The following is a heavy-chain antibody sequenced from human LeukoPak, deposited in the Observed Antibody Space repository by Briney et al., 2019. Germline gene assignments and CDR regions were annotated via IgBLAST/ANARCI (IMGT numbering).Heavy chain of an antibody. CDR1: GFTFDDYT. CDR3: AKGRNSGSFRGDFDS. CDR2: ISWDGDVS. D-gene: IGHD1-26*01. V-gene: IGHV3-43*01. Sequence: GGSLRLSCAASGFTFDDYTMHWVRQAPGKGLEWVSLISWDGDVSYYADSVKGRFTISRDNSKDSLFLQMNSLRTEDTALYYCAKGRNSGSFRGDFDSWGQGTLVTISS. J-gene: IGHJ4*02.